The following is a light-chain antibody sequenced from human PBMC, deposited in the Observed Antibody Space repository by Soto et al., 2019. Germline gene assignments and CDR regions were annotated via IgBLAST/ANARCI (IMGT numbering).Light chain of an antibody. J-gene: IGKJ2*01. Sequence: EIVLTQSPGTLSLSPGERATLSCRASQSITSNFLAWYQQKPGQAPRLLIYGASTRAAGVPDRFSGSGSGPDFTITITRLEPEDFAVYYCQHYGRSPLMYTFGQGTKLGVK. V-gene: IGKV3-20*01. CDR1: QSITSNF. CDR3: QHYGRSPLMYT. CDR2: GAS.